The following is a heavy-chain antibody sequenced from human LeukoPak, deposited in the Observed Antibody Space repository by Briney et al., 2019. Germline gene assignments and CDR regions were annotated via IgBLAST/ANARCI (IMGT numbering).Heavy chain of an antibody. Sequence: TGGSLRLSCAASGFTFSSYEMNWVRQAPGKGLEWVSYISSSGSTIYYADSVKGRFTISRDNAKNSLYLQMNSLRAEDTAVYYCARPYDFWSGYYTGDAFDIWGQGTMVTVSS. CDR3: ARPYDFWSGYYTGDAFDI. D-gene: IGHD3-3*01. J-gene: IGHJ3*02. CDR2: ISSSGSTI. V-gene: IGHV3-48*03. CDR1: GFTFSSYE.